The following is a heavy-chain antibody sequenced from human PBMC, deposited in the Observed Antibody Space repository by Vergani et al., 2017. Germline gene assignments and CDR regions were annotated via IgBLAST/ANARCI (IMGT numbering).Heavy chain of an antibody. J-gene: IGHJ6*02. Sequence: VQLVQSGAEVKKPGASVKVSCKASGYTFTSYWIGWVRQMPGKGLEWMGIIYPGDSDTRYSPSFQGQVTISADKSISTAYLQWSSLKASDTAMYYCARVTTVTTYRSFYYGMDVWGQGTTVTVSS. CDR2: IYPGDSDT. D-gene: IGHD4-11*01. CDR1: GYTFTSYW. CDR3: ARVTTVTTYRSFYYGMDV. V-gene: IGHV5-51*01.